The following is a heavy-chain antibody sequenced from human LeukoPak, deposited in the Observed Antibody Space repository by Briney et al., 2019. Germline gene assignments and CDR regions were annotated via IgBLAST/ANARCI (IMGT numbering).Heavy chain of an antibody. CDR1: GAPITRYY. V-gene: IGHV4-59*08. D-gene: IGHD3-22*01. Sequence: SETLSLTCTVSGAPITRYYWSWIRQPPGKGLEWIGYIYYSGSTNYNPSLKSRVTISVDTSKNQFSLKLSSVTAADTAVYYCARGGVPGYYYDSSGYFDYWGQGTLVTVSS. CDR3: ARGGVPGYYYDSSGYFDY. J-gene: IGHJ4*02. CDR2: IYYSGST.